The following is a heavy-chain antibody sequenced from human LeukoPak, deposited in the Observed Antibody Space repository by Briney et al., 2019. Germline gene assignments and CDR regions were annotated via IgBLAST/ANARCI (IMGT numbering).Heavy chain of an antibody. Sequence: HPGGSLRLSCAASGFTFSSYEMNWVRQAPGKGLYWVSYISSRGSTIYYADSVKGRFTISRDNAKNSLYLQMNSLRAEDTAVCYCARSLRRYYYDSSGYYGNFDYWGQGTLVTVSS. CDR3: ARSLRRYYYDSSGYYGNFDY. V-gene: IGHV3-48*03. CDR1: GFTFSSYE. CDR2: ISSRGSTI. J-gene: IGHJ4*02. D-gene: IGHD3-22*01.